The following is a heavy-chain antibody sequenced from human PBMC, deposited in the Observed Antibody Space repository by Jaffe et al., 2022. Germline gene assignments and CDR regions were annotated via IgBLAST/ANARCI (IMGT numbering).Heavy chain of an antibody. CDR2: ISGSGGST. J-gene: IGHJ5*02. CDR1: GFTFSSYA. D-gene: IGHD2-2*01. V-gene: IGHV3-23*01. CDR3: AKDRAIVVVPAASALP. Sequence: EVQLLESGGGLVQPGGSLRLSCAASGFTFSSYAMSWVRQAPGKGLEWVSAISGSGGSTYYADSVKGRFTISRDNSKNTLYLQMNSLRAEDTAVYYCAKDRAIVVVPAASALPWGQGTLVTVSS.